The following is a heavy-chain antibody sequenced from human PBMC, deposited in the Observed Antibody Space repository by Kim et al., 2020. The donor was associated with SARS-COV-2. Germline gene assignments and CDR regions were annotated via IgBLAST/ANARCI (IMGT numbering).Heavy chain of an antibody. CDR2: ITWNSGGV. CDR1: GFSFDDYA. D-gene: IGHD6-25*01. J-gene: IGHJ4*03. Sequence: GGSLRLSCEASGFSFDDYAMHWVRQAPRQGLEWVSSITWNSGGVYYADSVEGRFTVSRDNNKKFLYLEMSGLRPEDSALYFCARDLSRSALDFWGQGTPV. V-gene: IGHV3-43D*03. CDR3: ARDLSRSALDF.